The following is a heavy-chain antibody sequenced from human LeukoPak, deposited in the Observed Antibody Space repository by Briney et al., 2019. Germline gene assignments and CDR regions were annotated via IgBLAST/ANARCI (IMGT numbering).Heavy chain of an antibody. CDR2: ISGSGGST. D-gene: IGHD6-19*01. CDR3: AKADSSGWYSEYYFDY. CDR1: GFTFSSYA. J-gene: IGHJ4*02. Sequence: RAGGSLRLSCAASGFTFSSYAMSWVRQAPGKGLEWVSAISGSGGSTYYADSVKGRFTISRDNSKNTLYLQMNSLRAEDTAVYYCAKADSSGWYSEYYFDYWGQGTLVTVSS. V-gene: IGHV3-23*01.